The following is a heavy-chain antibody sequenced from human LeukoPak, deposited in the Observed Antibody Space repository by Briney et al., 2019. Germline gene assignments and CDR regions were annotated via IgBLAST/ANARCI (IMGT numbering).Heavy chain of an antibody. CDR2: IHPGTGDT. J-gene: IGHJ4*02. CDR3: ARDLDENCGGDCYPDY. CDR1: GHTFTVYY. D-gene: IGHD2-21*02. Sequence: ASVKVSCKASGHTFTVYYIHWVRQAPGQGLEWMGWIHPGTGDTNYAQRFQGRVTMTRDTSISTAYMELSRLRSDDTAVYYCARDLDENCGGDCYPDYWGQGTLVTVSS. V-gene: IGHV1-2*02.